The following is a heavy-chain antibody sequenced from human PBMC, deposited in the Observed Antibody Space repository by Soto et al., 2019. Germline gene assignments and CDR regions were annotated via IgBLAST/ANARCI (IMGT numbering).Heavy chain of an antibody. CDR3: ASRSSGWYFDY. D-gene: IGHD6-19*01. J-gene: IGHJ4*02. V-gene: IGHV3-23*01. Sequence: GGSLRLSCAAFGFTFSNYAMNWVRQAPGKGLEWVSVISGSGGSTYYADSVKGRFTISRDNSKNTLYLQMNSLRAEDTAVYYCASRSSGWYFDYWGQGTLVTVSS. CDR1: GFTFSNYA. CDR2: ISGSGGST.